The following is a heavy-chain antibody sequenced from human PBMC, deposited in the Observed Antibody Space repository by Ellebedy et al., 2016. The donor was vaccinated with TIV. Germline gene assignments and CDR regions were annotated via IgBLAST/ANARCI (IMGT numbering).Heavy chain of an antibody. J-gene: IGHJ4*02. CDR2: ISGSGSDT. CDR3: AKSYSSIWLYSDY. V-gene: IGHV3-23*01. D-gene: IGHD6-13*01. CDR1: GFTFSHCA. Sequence: PGGSLRLSCAASGFTFSHCAMSWVRQAPGTGLEWVSTISGSGSDTYYADSVKGRFTISRDNSKNTVYLQMNSLRAEDTAIYYCAKSYSSIWLYSDYWGQGTLVTVSS.